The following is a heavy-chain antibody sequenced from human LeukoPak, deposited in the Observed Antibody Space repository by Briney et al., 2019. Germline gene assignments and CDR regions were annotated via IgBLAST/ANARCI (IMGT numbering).Heavy chain of an antibody. CDR3: ARGRTMVRGVYMDV. Sequence: SETLSLTCAVYGGSFSGYYWSWIRQPPGKGLEWIGEINHSGSTNYNPSLKSRVTISVDTSKNQFSLKLSSVTAADTAVYYCARGRTMVRGVYMDVWGKGTTATVSS. J-gene: IGHJ6*03. CDR1: GGSFSGYY. CDR2: INHSGST. V-gene: IGHV4-34*01. D-gene: IGHD3-10*01.